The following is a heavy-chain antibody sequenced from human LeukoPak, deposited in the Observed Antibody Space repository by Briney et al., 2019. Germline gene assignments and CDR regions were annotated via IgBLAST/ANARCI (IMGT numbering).Heavy chain of an antibody. V-gene: IGHV4-39*01. D-gene: IGHD3-10*01. CDR3: ARALYGSGSYSAFDI. J-gene: IGHJ3*02. CDR1: GGSIRTTSYY. Sequence: SETLSLTCTVSGGSIRTTSYYWGWVRQPPGKGLEWIGSIYYTGSTYYNPSLKSRVTISIDTSKNQFSLKLSSVTAADTAVYYCARALYGSGSYSAFDIWGQGTMVTVSS. CDR2: IYYTGST.